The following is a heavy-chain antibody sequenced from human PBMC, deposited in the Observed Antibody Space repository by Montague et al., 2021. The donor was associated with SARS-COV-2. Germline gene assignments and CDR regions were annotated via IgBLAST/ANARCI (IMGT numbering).Heavy chain of an antibody. CDR2: INHSGTA. Sequence: SETLSLTCAVYGGSFSVYYWSWLRQSPRSGLEWMAEINHSGTANYNPSLTSRVRISVDTSKNQFTLKLTSVTAADTAMYYCAKEREVVRAARTLVAFDLWGQGTMVTVSS. V-gene: IGHV4-34*01. CDR3: AKEREVVRAARTLVAFDL. CDR1: GGSFSVYY. D-gene: IGHD2-2*01. J-gene: IGHJ3*01.